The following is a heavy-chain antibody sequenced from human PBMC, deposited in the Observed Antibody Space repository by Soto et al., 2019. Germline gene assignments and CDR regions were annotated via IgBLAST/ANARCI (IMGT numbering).Heavy chain of an antibody. CDR3: ARIFSEFGGYCSGGSCYGFDY. V-gene: IGHV2-26*01. Sequence: QVTLKESGPVLVKPTETLTLTCTVSGFSLSNARMGVSWIRQPPGKALEWLAHIFSNDEKSYSTSLKSRLTISNDTSKSQVVLTMTNVDPVDTATYYCARIFSEFGGYCSGGSCYGFDYWGQGTLVTVSS. CDR2: IFSNDEK. D-gene: IGHD2-15*01. CDR1: GFSLSNARMG. J-gene: IGHJ4*02.